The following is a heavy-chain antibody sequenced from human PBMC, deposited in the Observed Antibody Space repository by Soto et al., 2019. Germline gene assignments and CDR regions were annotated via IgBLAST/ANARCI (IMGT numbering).Heavy chain of an antibody. V-gene: IGHV1-3*01. CDR3: AKVYSSSWYYFDY. CDR1: GYTFTSYA. CDR2: INAGNGNT. D-gene: IGHD6-13*01. Sequence: ASVKVSCKASGYTFTSYAMHWVRQAPGQRLEWMGWINAGNGNTKYSQKFQGRVTITRDTSASTAYMELSSLRSEDTAVYYCAKVYSSSWYYFDYWGQGTLDTVSS. J-gene: IGHJ4*02.